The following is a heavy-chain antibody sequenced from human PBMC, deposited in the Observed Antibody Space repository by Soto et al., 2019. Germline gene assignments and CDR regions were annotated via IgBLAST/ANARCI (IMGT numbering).Heavy chain of an antibody. CDR3: ARLPSRYSDSSGYYYFAY. J-gene: IGHJ4*02. V-gene: IGHV5-51*01. Sequence: GESLKISCKGSGYSFTSYWIGWVRQMPGKGLEWMWIIYPCDSDARYSPSFQGQVTISADKSISTAYLQWSSLKASDTAMYYCARLPSRYSDSSGYYYFAYWGQGTLVTVSS. CDR2: IYPCDSDA. CDR1: GYSFTSYW. D-gene: IGHD3-22*01.